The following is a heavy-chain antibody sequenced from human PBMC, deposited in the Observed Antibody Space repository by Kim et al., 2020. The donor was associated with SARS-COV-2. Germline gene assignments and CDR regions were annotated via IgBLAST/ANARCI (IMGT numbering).Heavy chain of an antibody. CDR2: INPNSGGT. D-gene: IGHD6-19*01. Sequence: SVKVSCKASGYTFTGYYMHWVRQAPGQGLEWMGWINPNSGGTNYAQKFQGRVTMTRDTSISTAYMELSRLRSDDTAVYYCARAPASYSSGWLYYFDYWGQGTLVTVSS. J-gene: IGHJ4*02. V-gene: IGHV1-2*02. CDR1: GYTFTGYY. CDR3: ARAPASYSSGWLYYFDY.